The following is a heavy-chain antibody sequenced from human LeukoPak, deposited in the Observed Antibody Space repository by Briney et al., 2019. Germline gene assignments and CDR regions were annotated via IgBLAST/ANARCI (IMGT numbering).Heavy chain of an antibody. CDR3: AKDWGIAARPGNWFDP. V-gene: IGHV3-23*01. CDR1: GFTFSDYY. CDR2: ISGSGGST. Sequence: GGSLRLSCAASGFTFSDYYMSWVRQAPGKGLEWVSAISGSGGSTYYADSVKGRFTISRDNSKNTLYLQMNSLRAEDTAVYYCAKDWGIAARPGNWFDPWGQGTLVTVSS. D-gene: IGHD6-6*01. J-gene: IGHJ5*02.